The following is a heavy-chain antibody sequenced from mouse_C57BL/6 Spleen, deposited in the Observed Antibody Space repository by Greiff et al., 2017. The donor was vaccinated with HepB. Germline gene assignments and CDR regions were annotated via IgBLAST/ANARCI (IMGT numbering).Heavy chain of an antibody. CDR3: ARELRLRSYYFDY. Sequence: QVQLKESGAELARPGASVKLSCKASGYTFTSYGISWVKQRTGQGLEWIGEIYPRSGNTYYNEKFKGKATLTADKSSSTAYMELRSLTSEDSAVYFCARELRLRSYYFDYWGQGTTLTVSS. CDR2: IYPRSGNT. J-gene: IGHJ2*01. D-gene: IGHD3-2*02. V-gene: IGHV1-81*01. CDR1: GYTFTSYG.